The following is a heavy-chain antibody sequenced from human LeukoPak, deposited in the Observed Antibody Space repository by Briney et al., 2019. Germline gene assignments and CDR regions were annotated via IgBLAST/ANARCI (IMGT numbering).Heavy chain of an antibody. CDR1: GGSISSSSYY. Sequence: NPSETLSLTCTVSGGSISSSSYYWGWIRQPPGKGLEWIGSIYYSGSTYYNPSLKSRVTISVDTSKNQFSLKLSSVTAADTAVYYCARRRTVRDGHPEPYNWFDPWGQGTLVTVSS. J-gene: IGHJ5*02. D-gene: IGHD3-22*01. CDR2: IYYSGST. CDR3: ARRRTVRDGHPEPYNWFDP. V-gene: IGHV4-39*01.